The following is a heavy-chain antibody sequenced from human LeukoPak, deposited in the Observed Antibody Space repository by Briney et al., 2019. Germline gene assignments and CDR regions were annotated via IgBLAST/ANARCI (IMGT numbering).Heavy chain of an antibody. Sequence: GGSLRLSCAASGFTFSSYAMSWVRQAPGRGLEWVSVISESGDVTHYADAMKGRFTISRDNAKNTLNLQMNSLRAEDTAIYYCARDSSHYLGSSDYWGQGTLVTVSS. D-gene: IGHD6-6*01. V-gene: IGHV3-23*01. J-gene: IGHJ4*02. CDR1: GFTFSSYA. CDR2: ISESGDVT. CDR3: ARDSSHYLGSSDY.